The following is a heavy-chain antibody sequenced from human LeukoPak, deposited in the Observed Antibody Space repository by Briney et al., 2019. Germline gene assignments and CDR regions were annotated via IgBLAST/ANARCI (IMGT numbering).Heavy chain of an antibody. CDR3: ATERPRYDFWSGYFGHP. CDR2: FDPEDGET. Sequence: ASVKVSCKVSGYTLTELSMHWVRQAPGKGLEWMGGFDPEDGETIYAQKFQGRVTMTEDTSTDTAYVELSSLRSEDTAVYYCATERPRYDFWSGYFGHPWGQGTLVTVSS. CDR1: GYTLTELS. V-gene: IGHV1-24*01. D-gene: IGHD3-3*01. J-gene: IGHJ5*02.